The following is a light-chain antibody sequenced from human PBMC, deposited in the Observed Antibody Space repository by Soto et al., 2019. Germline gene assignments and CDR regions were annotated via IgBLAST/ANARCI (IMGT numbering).Light chain of an antibody. CDR3: GTWDNSLSAV. Sequence: QSVLTQPPSVSAAPGQKVTISCSGSSSNIGNNYVSWYQQLPGTAPKLLIYDNDVRPSGIPDRFSGSKSGTSATLDITGLQTGDEADYCCGTWDNSLSAVFGGGTKLTVL. J-gene: IGLJ2*01. CDR2: DND. CDR1: SSNIGNNY. V-gene: IGLV1-51*01.